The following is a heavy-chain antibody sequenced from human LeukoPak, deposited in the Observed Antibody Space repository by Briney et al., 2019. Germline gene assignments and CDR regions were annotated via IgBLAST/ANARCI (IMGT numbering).Heavy chain of an antibody. J-gene: IGHJ6*03. CDR3: ARVNELRYFDWLSFSYYYYYMDV. CDR1: GYTFTSYG. V-gene: IGHV1-18*01. D-gene: IGHD3-9*01. Sequence: ASVKVSCTASGYTFTSYGISWVRQAPGQELEWMGYISDYNGNKNYAQKHQGRVTMTTDTSTSTAYMELRSLTSDDTAVYYCARVNELRYFDWLSFSYYYYYMDVWGKGTTVTISS. CDR2: ISDYNGNK.